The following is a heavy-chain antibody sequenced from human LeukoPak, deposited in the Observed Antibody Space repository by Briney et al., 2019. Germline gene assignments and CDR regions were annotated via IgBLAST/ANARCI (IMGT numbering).Heavy chain of an antibody. CDR3: ARAASSGWLYYYYYGMDV. V-gene: IGHV4-59*11. Sequence: PSETLSLTCTVSGGSISTHAWSWIRQPPGKGLEWIGYIYYSGSTNYNPSLKSRVTVSVDTSKNQFSLKLSSVTAADTAVYYCARAASSGWLYYYYYGMDVWGQGTTVTVSS. D-gene: IGHD6-19*01. J-gene: IGHJ6*02. CDR2: IYYSGST. CDR1: GGSISTHA.